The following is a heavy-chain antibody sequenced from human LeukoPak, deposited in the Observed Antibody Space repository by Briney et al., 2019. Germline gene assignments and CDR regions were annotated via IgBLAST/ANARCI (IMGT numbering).Heavy chain of an antibody. D-gene: IGHD3-3*01. CDR1: GFTFSSYA. CDR3: AKDPPYGTIFGVVSMGLAMDV. Sequence: PGGSLRLSCAASGFTFSSYAMSWVRQAPGKGLEWVSAISGSGGSTYYADSVKGRFTISRDNSKNTLYLQTNSLRAEDTAVYYCAKDPPYGTIFGVVSMGLAMDVWGKGTTVTVSS. CDR2: ISGSGGST. V-gene: IGHV3-23*01. J-gene: IGHJ6*03.